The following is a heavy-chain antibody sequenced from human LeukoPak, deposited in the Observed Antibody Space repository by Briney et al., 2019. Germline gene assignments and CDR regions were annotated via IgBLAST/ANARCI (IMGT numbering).Heavy chain of an antibody. Sequence: PGGSLRLSCAASGFTFSSYGMSWVRQAPGKGLEWVSSINGSGDRTYYADSVKGRFTISRDNSKNTLYLQMNSLRVDDMGVYFCARSIEIISPPDYGGQGTLVTVSS. D-gene: IGHD6-6*01. CDR1: GFTFSSYG. CDR3: ARSIEIISPPDY. CDR2: INGSGDRT. V-gene: IGHV3-23*01. J-gene: IGHJ4*02.